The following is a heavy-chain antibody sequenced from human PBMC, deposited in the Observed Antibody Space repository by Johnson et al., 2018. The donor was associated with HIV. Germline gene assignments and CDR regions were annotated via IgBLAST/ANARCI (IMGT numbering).Heavy chain of an antibody. Sequence: VQLVESGGGLVQPGGSLRLSCAASGFTVSSNYMSWVRQAPGKGLEWVSVIYRDGNTNYADSVKGRFTISRDNAKNTLYLQMNSLRAGDTAVYYCARGSGSSIGARGAFDIWGRGTMVTVSS. D-gene: IGHD6-6*01. V-gene: IGHV3-66*01. CDR3: ARGSGSSIGARGAFDI. J-gene: IGHJ3*02. CDR2: IYRDGNT. CDR1: GFTVSSNY.